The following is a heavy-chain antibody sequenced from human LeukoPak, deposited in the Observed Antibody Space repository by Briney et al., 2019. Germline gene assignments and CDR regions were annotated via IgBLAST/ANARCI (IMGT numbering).Heavy chain of an antibody. CDR1: GFTFSSYW. CDR2: INSDGSST. CDR3: TRDTDSSGYYLD. J-gene: IGHJ4*02. D-gene: IGHD3-22*01. Sequence: GGSLRLSCAASGFTFSSYWMHWVRQAPGKGLVWVSRINSDGSSTRCADSVKGRFTISRDNAKNTLYLQMNSLRAEDTAVYYCTRDTDSSGYYLDWGQGTLVSVSS. V-gene: IGHV3-74*01.